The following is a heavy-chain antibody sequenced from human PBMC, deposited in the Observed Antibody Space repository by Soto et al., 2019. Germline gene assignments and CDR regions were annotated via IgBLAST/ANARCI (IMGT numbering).Heavy chain of an antibody. J-gene: IGHJ5*02. V-gene: IGHV1-8*02. CDR1: GEFFTTYG. CDR2: MNPNSGNT. Sequence: QVELVQSGGEVKNPGASVTVSCKASGEFFTTYGISWVRQAPGQGLEWMGWMNPNSGNTGYAQKFQGRVTMTRNTSISTAYMELSSLRSEDTAVYYCARDIAAAGIAFDPWGQGTLVTVSS. D-gene: IGHD6-13*01. CDR3: ARDIAAAGIAFDP.